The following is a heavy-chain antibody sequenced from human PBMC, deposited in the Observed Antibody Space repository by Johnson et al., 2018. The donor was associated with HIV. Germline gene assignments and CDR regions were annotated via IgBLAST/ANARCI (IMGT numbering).Heavy chain of an antibody. J-gene: IGHJ3*02. CDR3: AKDLDGYNSLDAFDI. CDR2: ISGPGDNT. V-gene: IGHV3-23*04. CDR1: GFTFSYYA. Sequence: VQLVESGGGVVRPGGSLRLSCAPSGFTFSYYAMRWVRQAPGKGLEWVSAISGPGDNTYYADSVKGRFTISRDNYKNTLYLQMNSLRAEDTAVYYCAKDLDGYNSLDAFDIWGQGTMVTVSS. D-gene: IGHD5-24*01.